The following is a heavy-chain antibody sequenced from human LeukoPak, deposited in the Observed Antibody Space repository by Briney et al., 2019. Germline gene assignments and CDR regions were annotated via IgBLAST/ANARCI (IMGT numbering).Heavy chain of an antibody. Sequence: SETLSLTCTVSGGSISSSRYYWGWVRRPPGKGLEWIGNIYYNGSTHYNPSLKSRVTIYVDTSKNQFSVKLSSVTGADTAVYYCARHEYYGLEGGFDYWGQGTLVTVSS. D-gene: IGHD3-10*01. CDR1: GGSISSSRYY. CDR3: ARHEYYGLEGGFDY. CDR2: IYYNGST. V-gene: IGHV4-39*01. J-gene: IGHJ4*02.